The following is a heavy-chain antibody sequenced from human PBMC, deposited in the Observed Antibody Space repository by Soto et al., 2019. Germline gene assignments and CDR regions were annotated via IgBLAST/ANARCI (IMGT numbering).Heavy chain of an antibody. J-gene: IGHJ4*02. CDR2: IKQDGSEK. V-gene: IGHV3-7*01. CDR3: ARDRLTGYCSSTSCYFDY. Sequence: GGSLRLSCAASGFTFSSYCMSWVRQAPGKGLEWVANIKQDGSEKYYVDSVKGRFTISRDNAKNSLYLQMNSLRAEDTAVYYCARDRLTGYCSSTSCYFDYGGKGTRVTVS. D-gene: IGHD2-2*01. CDR1: GFTFSSYC.